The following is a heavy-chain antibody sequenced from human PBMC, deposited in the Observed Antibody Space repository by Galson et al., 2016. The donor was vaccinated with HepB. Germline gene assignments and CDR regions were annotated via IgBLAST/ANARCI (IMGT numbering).Heavy chain of an antibody. CDR2: ISGSDGST. CDR3: AKRRSTIGDFDS. J-gene: IGHJ4*02. V-gene: IGHV3-23*01. CDR1: GFTFSSYA. Sequence: SLRLSCAASGFTFSSYAMSWVRQAPGKGLEWVSAISGSDGSTYYADSVKGRFTISRDDSKNTLYLQMNSLRAEDAAVYYCAKRRSTIGDFDSWGQGILVTVSS.